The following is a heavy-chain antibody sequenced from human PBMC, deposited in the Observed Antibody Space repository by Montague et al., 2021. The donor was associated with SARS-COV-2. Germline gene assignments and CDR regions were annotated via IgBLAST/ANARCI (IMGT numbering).Heavy chain of an antibody. V-gene: IGHV4-59*08. Sequence: SETLSLTCTVSGGSINNYYWSWIRQPPGRGLEWIGCIYYSGSTEYSPSLKSRVTMSIDTSKNQFSLRLNSVTAADTAVYFCARTTHFDLASIYYYVTDVWGQGTTVTVSS. CDR3: ARTTHFDLASIYYYVTDV. D-gene: IGHD3-9*01. CDR1: GGSINNYY. J-gene: IGHJ6*02. CDR2: IYYSGST.